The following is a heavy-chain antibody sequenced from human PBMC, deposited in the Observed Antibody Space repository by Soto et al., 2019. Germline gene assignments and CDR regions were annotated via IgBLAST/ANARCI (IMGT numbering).Heavy chain of an antibody. Sequence: QVQLQESGPGLVKPSETLSLTCSVSGYSISSGGYYWGGIRQHPGKGLEGIGYIYDSGYTSYNPSLKSRVSISLDKSQNQFSLRLNSVTAADTAVYYCARDGGLYAMDVWGQGTTVIVSS. D-gene: IGHD2-8*01. CDR3: ARDGGLYAMDV. CDR2: IYDSGYT. V-gene: IGHV4-31*03. J-gene: IGHJ6*02. CDR1: GYSISSGGYY.